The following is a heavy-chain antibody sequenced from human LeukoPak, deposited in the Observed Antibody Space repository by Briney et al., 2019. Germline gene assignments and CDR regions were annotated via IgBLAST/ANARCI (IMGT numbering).Heavy chain of an antibody. J-gene: IGHJ4*02. CDR2: INPNGGAT. CDR3: ARSRGSSYEDS. D-gene: IGHD3-16*01. Sequence: ASVKVSCKASGYTFTGYYMHWVRQAPGQGLEWMGWINPNGGATAYAQNFQGRLSITRDTSISTTYMQLNSLRSDDTAVYFCARSRGSSYEDSWGQGTLVTVSS. V-gene: IGHV1-2*02. CDR1: GYTFTGYY.